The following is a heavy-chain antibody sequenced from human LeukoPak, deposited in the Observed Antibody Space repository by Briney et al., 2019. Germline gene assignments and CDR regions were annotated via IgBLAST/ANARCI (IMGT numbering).Heavy chain of an antibody. CDR2: IYSGGST. J-gene: IGHJ4*02. V-gene: IGHV3-53*01. D-gene: IGHD3-22*01. CDR3: ARVKGYDSSGRRSYYFDY. CDR1: GFTVSSNY. Sequence: GGSLRLSCAASGFTVSSNYMSWVRQAPGKGLEWVSVIYSGGSTYYADSVKGRFTISRDNSKNTLYLQMNSLRAEDTAVYYCARVKGYDSSGRRSYYFDYWGQGTLVTVSS.